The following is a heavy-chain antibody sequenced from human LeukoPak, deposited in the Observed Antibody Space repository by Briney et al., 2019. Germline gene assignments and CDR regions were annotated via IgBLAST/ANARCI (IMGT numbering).Heavy chain of an antibody. D-gene: IGHD2-15*01. CDR2: IWYDGSKG. CDR3: AKDLAVVAATYGMDV. J-gene: IGHJ6*02. Sequence: GGSLRLSCAASGFSFSSYNMHWVRQAPGQGLEWVAVIWYDGSKGFYADSLKGRFTISRDNSKNTLFLQMNSLRAEDTALYYCAKDLAVVAATYGMDVWGQGTTVTVSS. V-gene: IGHV3-30*02. CDR1: GFSFSSYN.